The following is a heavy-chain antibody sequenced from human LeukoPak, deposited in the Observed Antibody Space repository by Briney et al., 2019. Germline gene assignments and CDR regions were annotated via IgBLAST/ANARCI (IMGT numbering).Heavy chain of an antibody. Sequence: VASVKVSCKASGYTFTGYYMHWVRQAPGQGLEWMGWINPNSGGTNYAQKFQGRVTMTRDTSISTAYMELSRLRSDDTAVYYCARGLGIQLWLGNYWGQGTLVTVSS. CDR3: ARGLGIQLWLGNY. V-gene: IGHV1-2*02. D-gene: IGHD5-18*01. J-gene: IGHJ4*02. CDR2: INPNSGGT. CDR1: GYTFTGYY.